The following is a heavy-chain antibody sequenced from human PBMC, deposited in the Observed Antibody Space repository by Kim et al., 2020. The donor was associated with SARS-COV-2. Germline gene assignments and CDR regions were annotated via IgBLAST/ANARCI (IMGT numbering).Heavy chain of an antibody. Sequence: SVKVSCKASGGTFSSYAISWVRQAPGQGLEWMGGIIPIFGTANYAQKFQGRVTITADESTSTAYMVLSSLRSEDTAVYYCARGSSITMVRGPEYYYYYGMDVWGQGTTVTVSS. CDR2: IIPIFGTA. V-gene: IGHV1-69*13. CDR1: GGTFSSYA. J-gene: IGHJ6*02. CDR3: ARGSSITMVRGPEYYYYYGMDV. D-gene: IGHD3-10*01.